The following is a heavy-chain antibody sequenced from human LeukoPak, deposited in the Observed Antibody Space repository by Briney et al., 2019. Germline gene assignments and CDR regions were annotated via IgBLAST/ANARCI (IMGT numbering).Heavy chain of an antibody. V-gene: IGHV3-30*03. CDR3: ARGPAVAPFSDFDY. Sequence: GGSLRLSCAASGFTFSSYGMHWIRQAPGKGLEWVSVISFDGSAKYYADSVKGRSTISRDNSKNTLYLQMTSLRAEDTAVYYCARGPAVAPFSDFDYWGQGTLVTVSS. CDR2: ISFDGSAK. CDR1: GFTFSSYG. D-gene: IGHD6-19*01. J-gene: IGHJ4*02.